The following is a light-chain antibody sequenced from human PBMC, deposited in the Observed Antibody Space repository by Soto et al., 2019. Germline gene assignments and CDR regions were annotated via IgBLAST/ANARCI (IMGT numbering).Light chain of an antibody. J-gene: IGKJ1*01. CDR3: QQYNNRPPWT. CDR2: DVS. V-gene: IGKV3-15*01. CDR1: QSIGGN. Sequence: EIVVTQSPAALSVSPGERATLSCRASQSIGGNLAWYQQKPGQAPRLLIYDVSTRATGIPARFSGRGSGTEFTLTISSLQSEDFALYYCQQYNNRPPWTFGQGTKGESK.